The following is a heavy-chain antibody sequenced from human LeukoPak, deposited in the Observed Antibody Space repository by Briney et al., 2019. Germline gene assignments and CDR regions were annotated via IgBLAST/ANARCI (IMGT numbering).Heavy chain of an antibody. CDR3: AREYPGRGGYFDY. D-gene: IGHD1-14*01. Sequence: SQTLSLTCTVSGGSISSGGYYWSWIRQHPGKGLEWIGYIYYSGSTYYNPSLKSRVTISVDTSKNRFSLKLSSVTAADTAVYYCAREYPGRGGYFDYWGQGTLVTVSS. CDR1: GGSISSGGYY. V-gene: IGHV4-31*03. J-gene: IGHJ4*02. CDR2: IYYSGST.